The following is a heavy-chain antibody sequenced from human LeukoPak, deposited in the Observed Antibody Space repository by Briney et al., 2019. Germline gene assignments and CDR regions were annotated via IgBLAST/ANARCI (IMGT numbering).Heavy chain of an antibody. V-gene: IGHV1-18*01. Sequence: GASVKVSCKASGYTFTSYGISWVRQAPGQGLEWMGWISAYNGNTNYAQKLQGRVTMTTDTSTSTAYMELRSLRSDDTAVYYCARDPLRASKREYSYEAWGQGTLVTVSS. D-gene: IGHD5-18*01. CDR2: ISAYNGNT. CDR3: ARDPLRASKREYSYEA. CDR1: GYTFTSYG. J-gene: IGHJ5*02.